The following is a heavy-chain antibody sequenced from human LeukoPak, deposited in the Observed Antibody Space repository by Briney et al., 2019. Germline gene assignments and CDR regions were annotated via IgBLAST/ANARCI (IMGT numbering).Heavy chain of an antibody. D-gene: IGHD2-2*01. Sequence: GASVKVSCKASGYTFTSYGISWVRQAPGQGLEWMGWISAYNGNTNYAQKLQGRVTMTTDTSTSTAYMELRSLRSDDTAVYYCARDLGVVVPAGPDNWFDPWGQGTLVTVSS. CDR3: ARDLGVVVPAGPDNWFDP. CDR1: GYTFTSYG. CDR2: ISAYNGNT. V-gene: IGHV1-18*01. J-gene: IGHJ5*02.